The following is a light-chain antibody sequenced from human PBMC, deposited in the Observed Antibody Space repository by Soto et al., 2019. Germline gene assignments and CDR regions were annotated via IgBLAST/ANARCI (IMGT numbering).Light chain of an antibody. CDR2: RNN. J-gene: IGLJ2*01. CDR3: VAWDDSLSAVV. CDR1: SSNIGSNY. Sequence: QSVLTQPPSASGTPGQRVTISCSGSSSNIGSNYVYWYQQLPGTAPKLLIYRNNQRPSGVPDRFSGSKSGTSASLAISGLRSEDEAYYYCVAWDDSLSAVVFGGGTKLTVL. V-gene: IGLV1-47*01.